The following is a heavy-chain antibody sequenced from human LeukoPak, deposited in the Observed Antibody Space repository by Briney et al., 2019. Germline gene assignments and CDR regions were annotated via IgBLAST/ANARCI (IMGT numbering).Heavy chain of an antibody. Sequence: SETLSLTCTVSGGSISSGGSYWSWIRQHPGKGLEWIGYIYYSGSTYYNPSLKSRVTISVDTSKNQFSLKLSSVTAADTAVYYCARARLSSVFRVGAYYYCAMDVWGQGTTVTVSS. CDR1: GGSISSGGSY. V-gene: IGHV4-31*03. CDR3: ARARLSSVFRVGAYYYCAMDV. D-gene: IGHD3-10*01. CDR2: IYYSGST. J-gene: IGHJ6*02.